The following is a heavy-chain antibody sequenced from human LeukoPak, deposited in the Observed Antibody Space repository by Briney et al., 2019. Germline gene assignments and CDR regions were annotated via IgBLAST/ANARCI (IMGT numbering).Heavy chain of an antibody. CDR2: INPNSGGT. CDR3: ASERTVVTPWGDYYYYGMDV. D-gene: IGHD4-23*01. CDR1: GYTFTGYY. Sequence: GASVKVSCKASGYTFTGYYMHWVRQAPGQGLEWMGWINPNSGGTNYAQKFQGWVTMTRDTSISTAYMELSRLRSDDTAVYYCASERTVVTPWGDYYYYGMDVWGQGTTVTVSS. V-gene: IGHV1-2*04. J-gene: IGHJ6*02.